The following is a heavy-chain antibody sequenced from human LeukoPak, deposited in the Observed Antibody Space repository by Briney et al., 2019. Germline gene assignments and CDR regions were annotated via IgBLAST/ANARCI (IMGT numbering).Heavy chain of an antibody. CDR2: ISGSGDST. D-gene: IGHD6-19*01. CDR3: VKPQYSSGWLGY. Sequence: PGGSLRLPCAASGFTFSSYAMTWVRQAPGKGLEWVSAISGSGDSTYYADSVKGRFTISRDNSKNTLYLQMNSLRAEDTAVYYCVKPQYSSGWLGYWGQGTLVTVSS. CDR1: GFTFSSYA. V-gene: IGHV3-23*01. J-gene: IGHJ4*02.